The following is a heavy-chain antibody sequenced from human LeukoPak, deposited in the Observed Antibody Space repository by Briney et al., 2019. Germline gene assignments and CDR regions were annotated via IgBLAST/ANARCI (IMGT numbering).Heavy chain of an antibody. CDR3: AKDGLITMVRGVTKTYYYYGMDV. J-gene: IGHJ6*02. V-gene: IGHV3-30*18. D-gene: IGHD3-10*01. CDR1: GFTFSSYG. Sequence: GRSLRLSCAASGFTFSSYGMHWVRQAPGKGLEWVAVISYDGSNEYYADSVKGRFTISRDNSKNTLYLQMNSLRAEDTAVYYCAKDGLITMVRGVTKTYYYYGMDVWRQGTTVTVSS. CDR2: ISYDGSNE.